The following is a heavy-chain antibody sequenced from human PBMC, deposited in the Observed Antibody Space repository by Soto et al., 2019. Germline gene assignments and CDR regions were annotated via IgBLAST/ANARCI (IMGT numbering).Heavy chain of an antibody. CDR1: GGSISSNY. V-gene: IGHV4-59*01. CDR3: ARSGYSSGWYHWYFDF. CDR2: VYNSGST. Sequence: KPSETLSLTCTVSGGSISSNYWTWIRQPPGKGLEWIGYVYNSGSTNYNPSLKSRVTISEDTSKSQFSLKVNSMTAADTAVYYCARSGYSSGWYHWYFDFWGRGTLVTVSS. J-gene: IGHJ2*01. D-gene: IGHD6-19*01.